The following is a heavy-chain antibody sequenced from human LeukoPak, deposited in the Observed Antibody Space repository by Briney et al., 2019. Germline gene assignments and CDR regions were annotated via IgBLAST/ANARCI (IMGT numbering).Heavy chain of an antibody. CDR1: GGTFSSYA. CDR3: ARDDDYGAPESA. CDR2: IIPTFGIA. J-gene: IGHJ5*02. Sequence: ASVKVSCKASGGTFSSYAISCVRQAPGQGLEWMGGIIPTFGIARYAQKFQGRVTMTRDMSTSTVYMELSSLRSEDTAVYYCARDDDYGAPESAWGQGTLVTVSS. D-gene: IGHD4-17*01. V-gene: IGHV1-69*10.